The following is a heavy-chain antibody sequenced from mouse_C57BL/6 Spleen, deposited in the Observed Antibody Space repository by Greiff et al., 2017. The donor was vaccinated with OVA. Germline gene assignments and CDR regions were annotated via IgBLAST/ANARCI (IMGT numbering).Heavy chain of an antibody. CDR3: ARSQTDFDY. Sequence: VQLQESGAELVKPGASVKMSCKASGYTFTSYWITWVKQRPGQGLEWIGDIYPGSGSTNYNEKFKSKATLTVDTSSSTAYMQLSSLTSEDSTVYYCARSQTDFDYWGQGTTLTVSS. CDR2: IYPGSGST. J-gene: IGHJ2*01. CDR1: GYTFTSYW. V-gene: IGHV1-55*01.